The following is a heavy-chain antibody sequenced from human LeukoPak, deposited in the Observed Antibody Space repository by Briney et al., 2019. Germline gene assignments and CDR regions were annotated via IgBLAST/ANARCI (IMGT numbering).Heavy chain of an antibody. CDR3: AREPMDV. CDR2: IYYSGST. J-gene: IGHJ6*03. V-gene: IGHV4-39*07. Sequence: SETLSLTCTVSGGSISSYYWGWIRQPPGKGLEWIGSIYYSGSTYYNPSLKSRVTISVDKSKNQFSLKLSSVTAADTAVYYCAREPMDVWGKGTTVTISS. CDR1: GGSISSYY.